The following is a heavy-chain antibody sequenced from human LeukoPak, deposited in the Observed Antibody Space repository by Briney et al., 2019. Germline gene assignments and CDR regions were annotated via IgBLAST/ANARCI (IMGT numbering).Heavy chain of an antibody. CDR3: ARVQQQLGFDY. CDR1: GYTFTSYD. V-gene: IGHV1-2*02. J-gene: IGHJ4*02. D-gene: IGHD6-13*01. CDR2: INPNSGGT. Sequence: ASVKVSCKASGYTFTSYDINWVRQATGQGLEWMGWINPNSGGTNYAQKFQGRVTMTRDTSISTAYMELSRLRSDDTAVYYCARVQQQLGFDYWGQGTLVTVSS.